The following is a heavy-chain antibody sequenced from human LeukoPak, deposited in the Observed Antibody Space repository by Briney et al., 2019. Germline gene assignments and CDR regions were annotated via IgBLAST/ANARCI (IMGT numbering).Heavy chain of an antibody. J-gene: IGHJ4*02. CDR3: ARLLAVNSDIDY. D-gene: IGHD2-15*01. CDR2: ISSSGSTK. Sequence: PGGSLRLSCAASGFTFSDYYMSWIRQAPGKGLEWVSYISSSGSTKYYAHSVKGRFTISRDNAKNSLYLQMNSLRAEDTAVYYCARLLAVNSDIDYWGQGTLVTVSS. V-gene: IGHV3-11*04. CDR1: GFTFSDYY.